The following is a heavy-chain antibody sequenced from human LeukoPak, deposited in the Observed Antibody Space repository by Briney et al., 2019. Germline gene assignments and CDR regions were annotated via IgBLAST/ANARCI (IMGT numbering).Heavy chain of an antibody. Sequence: WGSLRLSCAASGFTFSDFAMSWVRQVPGEGLQWMSTITRNGQNTYYADSVKGRFTISRDDYKGMLYLQMNNLRAEDTAMYYCAKDDYCSIPGCVIDALVVWGQGTVVTVSS. D-gene: IGHD4-11*01. J-gene: IGHJ3*01. CDR1: GFTFSDFA. CDR3: AKDDYCSIPGCVIDALVV. V-gene: IGHV3-23*01. CDR2: ITRNGQNT.